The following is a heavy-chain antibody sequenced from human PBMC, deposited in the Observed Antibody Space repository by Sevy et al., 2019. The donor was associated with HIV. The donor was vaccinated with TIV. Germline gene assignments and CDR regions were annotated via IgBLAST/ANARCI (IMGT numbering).Heavy chain of an antibody. J-gene: IGHJ4*02. Sequence: GGSLRLSCAASGFTFSSFAISWVRQAPGKGLEWVSDISSSGGGKKYADSVKGRFTVSRDNAQNTVFLQMNNLRGEDTGLYYCAKEFYRGSYLEDWGQGTLVTVSS. CDR1: GFTFSSFA. CDR3: AKEFYRGSYLED. V-gene: IGHV3-23*01. CDR2: ISSSGGGK. D-gene: IGHD3-10*01.